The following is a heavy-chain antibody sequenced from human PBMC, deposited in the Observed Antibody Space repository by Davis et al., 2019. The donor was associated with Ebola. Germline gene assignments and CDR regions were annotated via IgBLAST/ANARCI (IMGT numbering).Heavy chain of an antibody. CDR1: GYTFTSYD. J-gene: IGHJ6*02. CDR2: MNPNSGNT. Sequence: ASVKVSCKASGYTFTSYDINWVRQATGQGLEWMGWMNPNSGNTGYAQKFQGRVTMTRNTSISTAYMELSSLRSEDTAVYYCARFAKYYYYYGMDVWGQGTTVTVSS. CDR3: ARFAKYYYYYGMDV. V-gene: IGHV1-8*01.